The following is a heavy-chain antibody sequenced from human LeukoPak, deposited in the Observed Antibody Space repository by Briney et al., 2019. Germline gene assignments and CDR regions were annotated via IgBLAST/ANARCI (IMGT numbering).Heavy chain of an antibody. Sequence: ASVKVSCKASGYTFTGYYMHWVRQAPGQGLEWMGWINPNSGGTNYAQKFQGRVTMTRDTSISTADMELSRLRSDDTAVYYCARERPAHYYYDSSGYPDAFDIWGQGTMVTVSS. CDR1: GYTFTGYY. V-gene: IGHV1-2*02. J-gene: IGHJ3*02. CDR2: INPNSGGT. CDR3: ARERPAHYYYDSSGYPDAFDI. D-gene: IGHD3-22*01.